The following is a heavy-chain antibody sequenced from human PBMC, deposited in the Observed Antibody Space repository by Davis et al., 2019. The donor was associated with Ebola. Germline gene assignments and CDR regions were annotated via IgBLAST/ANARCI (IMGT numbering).Heavy chain of an antibody. J-gene: IGHJ4*02. D-gene: IGHD6-19*01. CDR2: IFYDGTT. CDR1: GGSISGYY. CDR3: ARGSQWLGPDY. Sequence: MPSETLSLTCTVSGGSISGYYWSWIRQPPGQGLEWIGYIFYDGTTNYNPSLKSRVTISVDTSKNQFSLRLSSVTAADTAVYYCARGSQWLGPDYWGQGTLVTVSS. V-gene: IGHV4-59*01.